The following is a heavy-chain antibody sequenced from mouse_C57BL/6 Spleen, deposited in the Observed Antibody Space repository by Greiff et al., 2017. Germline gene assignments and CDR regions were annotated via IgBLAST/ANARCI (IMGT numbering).Heavy chain of an antibody. CDR3: AIAGDYYYGSSPFDV. CDR2: ITPSNGGT. J-gene: IGHJ1*03. D-gene: IGHD1-1*01. CDR1: GYTFTSYW. Sequence: QVQLQQPGTELVKPGASVKLSCKASGYTFTSYWMHWVKQRPGQGLEWIGNITPSNGGTNYNEKFKSKGTLTVDKSSSTAYMQLSSLTSEDSAVYYCAIAGDYYYGSSPFDVWGTGTTVTVSS. V-gene: IGHV1-53*01.